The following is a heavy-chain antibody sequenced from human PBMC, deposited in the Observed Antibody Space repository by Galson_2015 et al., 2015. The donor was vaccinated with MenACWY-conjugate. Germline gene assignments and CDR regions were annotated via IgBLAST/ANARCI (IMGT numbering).Heavy chain of an antibody. CDR3: ARASLGYGNDFFDL. V-gene: IGHV1-3*01. CDR1: GYTFATYA. D-gene: IGHD5-18*01. CDR2: TNAGNGNT. J-gene: IGHJ4*02. Sequence: SVKVSCKASGYTFATYAIHWVRQAPGQRLEYLGWTNAGNGNTRSAQKLQGRVTITRDTSANTAYMELSSLRSEDTAEYYCARASLGYGNDFFDLWGQGTLVIVSS.